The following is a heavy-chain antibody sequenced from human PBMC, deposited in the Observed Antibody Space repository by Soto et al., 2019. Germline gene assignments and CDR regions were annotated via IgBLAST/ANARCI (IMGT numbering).Heavy chain of an antibody. CDR3: ARASLSGWYGGFFDY. CDR2: INPNSGGT. CDR1: GYTFTGYY. V-gene: IGHV1-2*04. J-gene: IGHJ4*02. Sequence: VASVKVSCKASGYTFTGYYMHWVRQAPGQGLEWMGWINPNSGGTNYAQKFQGWVTMTRDTSISTAYMELSRLRSDDTAVYYCARASLSGWYGGFFDYWGQGTLVTVST. D-gene: IGHD6-19*01.